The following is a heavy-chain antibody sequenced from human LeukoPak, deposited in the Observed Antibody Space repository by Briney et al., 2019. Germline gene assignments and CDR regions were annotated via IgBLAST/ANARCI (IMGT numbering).Heavy chain of an antibody. CDR2: INPSGGST. J-gene: IGHJ4*02. Sequence: ASVKVSCKASGYTFTNYYMHWVRQAPGQGLEWMGIINPSGGSTTYAQKFQGRVTMTRDTSTSTVYMELSSLRSEDTAVYYCASSRNIRGPREPFAYWGQGTLVTVSS. V-gene: IGHV1-46*01. CDR1: GYTFTNYY. D-gene: IGHD2/OR15-2a*01. CDR3: ASSRNIRGPREPFAY.